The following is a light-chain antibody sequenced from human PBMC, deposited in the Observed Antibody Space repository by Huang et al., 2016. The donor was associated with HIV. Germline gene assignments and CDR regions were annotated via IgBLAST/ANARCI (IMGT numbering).Light chain of an antibody. J-gene: IGKJ3*01. CDR1: QIVSSH. CDR3: QQYNDFRST. CDR2: AAS. Sequence: ETVMTQSPVTLSVSPGDRASLSCRSSQIVSSHLAWYQQKPGQAPRLLIYAASTRATCVPARLGGSGAGTEFTLTISTLQSEDSAVYYCQQYNDFRSTFGPGTRVEIK. V-gene: IGKV3-15*01.